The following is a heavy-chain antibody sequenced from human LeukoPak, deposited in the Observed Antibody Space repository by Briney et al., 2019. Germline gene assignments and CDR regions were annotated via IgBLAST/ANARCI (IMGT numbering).Heavy chain of an antibody. CDR3: ARAYDSSGYCYYYYGMDV. Sequence: GRSLRLSCAASGFTFSSYAMHWVRQAPGKGLEWVAVISYDGSNKYYADSVKGRFTISRDNSKNTLYLQMNSLRAEDTAVYYCARAYDSSGYCYYYYGMDVWGQGTTVTVSS. CDR2: ISYDGSNK. J-gene: IGHJ6*02. V-gene: IGHV3-30-3*01. CDR1: GFTFSSYA. D-gene: IGHD3-22*01.